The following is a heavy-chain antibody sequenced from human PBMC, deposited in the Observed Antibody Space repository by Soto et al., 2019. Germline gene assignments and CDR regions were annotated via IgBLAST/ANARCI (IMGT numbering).Heavy chain of an antibody. Sequence: SQTLSLTCAISGDSVSIKSAAWNWIRQSPSRGLEWLGRTYYRSKWYYDYADSVKSRITINSDTSKNQFSLQLNSVTPEDTAVYYWARDPGYSLDYWGQGTLVTVSS. CDR2: TYYRSKWYY. D-gene: IGHD5-18*01. CDR3: ARDPGYSLDY. CDR1: GDSVSIKSAA. V-gene: IGHV6-1*01. J-gene: IGHJ4*02.